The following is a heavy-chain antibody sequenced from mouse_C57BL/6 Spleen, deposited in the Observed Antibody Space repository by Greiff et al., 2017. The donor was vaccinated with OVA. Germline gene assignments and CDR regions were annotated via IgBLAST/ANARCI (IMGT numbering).Heavy chain of an antibody. CDR3: ARLGQDAMDD. V-gene: IGHV1-64*01. CDR1: GYTFTSYW. Sequence: QVQLQQPGAELVKPGASVKLSCKASGYTFTSYWMPWVKQRPGQGLEWIGMIHPNSGSTNYNEKFKSKATLTVDKSSSTAYMQLSSLTSEDSAVYYCARLGQDAMDDWGQGTSVTVSS. J-gene: IGHJ4*01. CDR2: IHPNSGST. D-gene: IGHD3-3*01.